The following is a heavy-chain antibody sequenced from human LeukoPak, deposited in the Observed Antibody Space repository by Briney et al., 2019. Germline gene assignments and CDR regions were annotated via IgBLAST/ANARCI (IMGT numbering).Heavy chain of an antibody. CDR2: MNPNSGNT. D-gene: IGHD6-19*01. CDR3: ARRLAAFDY. J-gene: IGHJ4*02. V-gene: IGHV1-8*03. Sequence: GASVRVSCKASGYTFTSYDINWVRQATGQGLEWMGWMNPNSGNTGYAQEFQGRVTITRNTSISTAYMELSSLRSEDTAVYYCARRLAAFDYWGQGTLVTVSS. CDR1: GYTFTSYD.